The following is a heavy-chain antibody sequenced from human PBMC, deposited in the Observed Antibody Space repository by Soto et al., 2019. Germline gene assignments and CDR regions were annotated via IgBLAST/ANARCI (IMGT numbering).Heavy chain of an antibody. D-gene: IGHD1-1*01. J-gene: IGHJ4*02. V-gene: IGHV3-33*01. Sequence: QVQLVESGGGVVQPGRSLRLSCAASGFPFSDYGMHWVRQAPGKGLEWVAVIWYDGSEKYYADSVKGRFTISRDNSKNTLYMQINSLRAEDTAVYYCARQSLGNIRLRGLEYWGQGAQVTVSS. CDR2: IWYDGSEK. CDR3: ARQSLGNIRLRGLEY. CDR1: GFPFSDYG.